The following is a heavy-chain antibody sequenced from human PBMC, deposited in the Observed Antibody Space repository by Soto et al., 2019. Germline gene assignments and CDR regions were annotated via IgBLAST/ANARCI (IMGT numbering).Heavy chain of an antibody. Sequence: QVQLVESGGGVVQPGRSLRLSCAASGFMLSTYAIHWVRQAPGKGLEWVAVISFDGSNKYYAEPMKGRFTISRDNYRNTLFLQIKIMLPENTATYYCARDSQCSGDHCYGPLGYWGQGTQVTVSA. J-gene: IGHJ4*02. CDR3: ARDSQCSGDHCYGPLGY. CDR2: ISFDGSNK. V-gene: IGHV3-30-3*01. CDR1: GFMLSTYA. D-gene: IGHD2-21*01.